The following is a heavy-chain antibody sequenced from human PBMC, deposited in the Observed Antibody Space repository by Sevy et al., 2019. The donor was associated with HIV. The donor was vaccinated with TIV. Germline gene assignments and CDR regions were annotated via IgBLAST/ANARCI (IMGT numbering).Heavy chain of an antibody. V-gene: IGHV3-21*01. Sequence: GGSLRLSCAASGFTLRSYSMNWVRQAPGKGLEWLSSISDDSRYIYYSDSVKGRFTISRANAKSSLYLQMNSLRVEDTAIYYCARDFTIFGVVSGIDYWGHGDLVTVSS. J-gene: IGHJ4*01. D-gene: IGHD3-3*01. CDR2: ISDDSRYI. CDR3: ARDFTIFGVVSGIDY. CDR1: GFTLRSYS.